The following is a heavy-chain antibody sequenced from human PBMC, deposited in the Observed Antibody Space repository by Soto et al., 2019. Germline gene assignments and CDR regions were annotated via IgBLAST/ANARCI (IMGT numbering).Heavy chain of an antibody. Sequence: ASVKVSCKASGYTFTSYDINWVRQATGQGLEWMGWMNPNSGNTGYAQKFQGRVTMTRNTSISTAYMELSSLRSEDTAVYYCARSPSPPDCSGGSCYSGFGHWFDPWGQGILVTVSS. CDR3: ARSPSPPDCSGGSCYSGFGHWFDP. J-gene: IGHJ5*02. D-gene: IGHD2-15*01. V-gene: IGHV1-8*01. CDR1: GYTFTSYD. CDR2: MNPNSGNT.